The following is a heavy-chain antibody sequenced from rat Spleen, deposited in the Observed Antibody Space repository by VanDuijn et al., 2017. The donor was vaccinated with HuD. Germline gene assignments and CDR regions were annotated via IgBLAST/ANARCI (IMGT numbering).Heavy chain of an antibody. Sequence: QVQLKESGPGLVQPSQTLSLTCTVSGFSLISYGVIWVRQPPGKGLEWIAAISSGGSTYYNSLLKSRLSISRDTSKSQVFLKMNSLQTEDTATYYCARGDGGYYGYAGVWFAYWGQGTLVTVSS. V-gene: IGHV2S8*01. D-gene: IGHD1-7*01. J-gene: IGHJ3*01. CDR1: GFSLISYG. CDR2: ISSGGST. CDR3: ARGDGGYYGYAGVWFAY.